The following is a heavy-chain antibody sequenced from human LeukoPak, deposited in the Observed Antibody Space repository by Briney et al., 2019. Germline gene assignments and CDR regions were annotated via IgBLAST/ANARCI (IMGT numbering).Heavy chain of an antibody. CDR3: ARIEGSTFDY. V-gene: IGHV5-51*01. CDR2: IYPGDSET. J-gene: IGHJ4*02. CDR1: GYTFTTYW. Sequence: NHGESLKISCKGSGYTFTTYWIGWVRQMPGKGLEWMGIIYPGDSETKYSPSLQGQITISADKSISTAYLRWSSLKASDTAIYYRARIEGSTFDYWGQGTLVTVSS.